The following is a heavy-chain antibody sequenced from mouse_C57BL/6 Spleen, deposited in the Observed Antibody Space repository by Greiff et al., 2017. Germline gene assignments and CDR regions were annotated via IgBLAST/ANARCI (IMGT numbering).Heavy chain of an antibody. CDR1: GYSITSGYY. V-gene: IGHV3-6*01. D-gene: IGHD2-1*01. Sequence: EVKLMESGPGLVKPSQSLSLACSVTGYSITSGYYWNWIRQFPGKKLEWMGYISYDGSNNYNPSLKNRISITRDTSKNQFFLKLNSVTTEDTATYYCARGNYGNSWFAYWGQGTLVTVSA. J-gene: IGHJ3*01. CDR2: ISYDGSN. CDR3: ARGNYGNSWFAY.